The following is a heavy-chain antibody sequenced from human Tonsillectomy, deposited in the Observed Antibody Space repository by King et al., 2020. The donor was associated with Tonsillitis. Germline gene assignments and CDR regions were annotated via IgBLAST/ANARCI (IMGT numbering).Heavy chain of an antibody. J-gene: IGHJ3*02. Sequence: QLVQSGAEVKKPGESLKISCQGAGYRFASYWIGWVRQTPGKGLEWMGIIYPGDSDTRYSPSFEGRVTISADKSIDTAYLQWSSQKAPDTAMYYCARRGGTFDDPYDIWGQGTKVTVSS. CDR2: IYPGDSDT. D-gene: IGHD1-26*01. CDR3: ARRGGTFDDPYDI. V-gene: IGHV5-51*03. CDR1: GYRFASYW.